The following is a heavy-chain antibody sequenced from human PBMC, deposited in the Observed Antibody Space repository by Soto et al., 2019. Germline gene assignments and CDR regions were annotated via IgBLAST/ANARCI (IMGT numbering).Heavy chain of an antibody. D-gene: IGHD3-9*01. CDR3: ARDCQYDILTGPSNYGMDV. J-gene: IGHJ6*02. CDR1: GYTFTGYY. Sequence: ASVKVSCKASGYTFTGYYMHGVRQAPGQGLEWMGWINPNSGGTNYAQKFQGWVTMTRDTSISTAYMELSRLRSDDTAVYYCARDCQYDILTGPSNYGMDVWGQGTTVTVSS. CDR2: INPNSGGT. V-gene: IGHV1-2*04.